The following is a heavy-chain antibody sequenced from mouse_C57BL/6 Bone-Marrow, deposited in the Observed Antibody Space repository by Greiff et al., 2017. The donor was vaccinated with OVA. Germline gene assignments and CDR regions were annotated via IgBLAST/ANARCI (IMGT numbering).Heavy chain of an antibody. CDR2: IYWDDDK. CDR3: ARRRGSSYLYFDY. Sequence: QVQLKESGPGILQSSQTLSLTCSFSGFSLSTSGMGVSWIRQPSGKGLEWLAHIYWDDDKRYNPSLKSRLTISKDTSRNQVFLKITSVDTADTATYYCARRRGSSYLYFDYWGQGTTLTVSS. CDR1: GFSLSTSGMG. V-gene: IGHV8-12*01. D-gene: IGHD1-1*01. J-gene: IGHJ2*01.